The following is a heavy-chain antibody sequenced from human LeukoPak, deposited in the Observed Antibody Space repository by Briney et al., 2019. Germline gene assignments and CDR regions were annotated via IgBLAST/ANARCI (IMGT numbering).Heavy chain of an antibody. V-gene: IGHV4-38-2*02. CDR3: AREGTGYYDSSGFYNWFDP. Sequence: SETLSLTCTVSGYSISSGYYWGWIRQPPGKGLEWIGSIYHNGSTYYNPSLKSRVTISVDTSKNQFSLKLSSVTAADTAVYYCAREGTGYYDSSGFYNWFDPWGQGTLVTVSS. CDR1: GYSISSGYY. CDR2: IYHNGST. D-gene: IGHD3-22*01. J-gene: IGHJ5*02.